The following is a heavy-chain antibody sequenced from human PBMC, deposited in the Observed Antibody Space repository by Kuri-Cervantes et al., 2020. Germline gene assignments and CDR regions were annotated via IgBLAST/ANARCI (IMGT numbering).Heavy chain of an antibody. CDR3: ARQDRNFDY. Sequence: SETLSLTCTVSGGSVSSGSYYWSWIRQPPGKGLEWIGYIYYSGSTNYNPSLKGRVTISVDTSKNQFSLKLSSVTAADTAVYYCARQDRNFDYWGQGTLVTVSS. CDR1: GGSVSSGSYY. V-gene: IGHV4-61*01. J-gene: IGHJ4*01. CDR2: IYYSGST.